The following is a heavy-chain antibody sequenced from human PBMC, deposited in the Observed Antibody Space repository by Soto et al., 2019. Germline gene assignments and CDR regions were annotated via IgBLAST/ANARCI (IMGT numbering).Heavy chain of an antibody. CDR2: IYYSGST. V-gene: IGHV4-59*08. CDR1: GGSISSYY. D-gene: IGHD1-7*01. J-gene: IGHJ4*02. Sequence: SETLSLTCTVSGGSISSYYWSWIRQPPGKGLEWIGYIYYSGSTNYNPSLKGRVTISVDTSKNQFSLKLSSVTAADTAVYYCATGITGTTFDYWGQGTLVTVSS. CDR3: ATGITGTTFDY.